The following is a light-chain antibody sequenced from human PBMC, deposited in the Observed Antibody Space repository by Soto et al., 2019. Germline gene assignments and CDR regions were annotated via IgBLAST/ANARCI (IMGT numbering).Light chain of an antibody. CDR1: QSLLHSNGYNY. J-gene: IGKJ1*01. V-gene: IGKV2-28*01. Sequence: DIVMTQSPLSLPVTPGEPASISCRSSQSLLHSNGYNYLDWYLQTPGQSPQLLIYLGSNRASGGPDRFRGRGSGTDFTLKISRVEAEDVGVYYCMQPLQSWTFGQGTKVEIK. CDR2: LGS. CDR3: MQPLQSWT.